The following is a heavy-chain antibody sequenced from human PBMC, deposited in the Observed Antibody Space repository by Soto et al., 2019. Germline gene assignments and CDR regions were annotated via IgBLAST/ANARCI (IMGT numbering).Heavy chain of an antibody. CDR1: GFTFSTYW. Sequence: EVQLVESGGGLVQPGGSLRLSCAASGFTFSTYWMSWVRQAPGKGLEWVANIKQGGSENHYMNSVKGRFIISRDNAKNSLYLQMNSLRAEDTAVYYCASNGDYRFDYWGRGTLVTVSS. CDR3: ASNGDYRFDY. J-gene: IGHJ4*02. CDR2: IKQGGSEN. D-gene: IGHD4-17*01. V-gene: IGHV3-7*03.